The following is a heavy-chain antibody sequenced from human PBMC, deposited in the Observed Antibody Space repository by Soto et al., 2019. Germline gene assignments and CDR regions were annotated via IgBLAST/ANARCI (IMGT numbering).Heavy chain of an antibody. V-gene: IGHV1-69*19. CDR3: ARGSRYCSSTSCYTEAWFDP. D-gene: IGHD2-2*02. Sequence: QVQLVQSGAEVKKPGSSVKVSCKASGGTFSSYAISWVRQAPGQGLEWMGGIIPIFGTANYAQKFQGRVTNTAPESTSTAYMELSSLRYEDTAVYYCARGSRYCSSTSCYTEAWFDPWGQGTLVTVSS. CDR2: IIPIFGTA. J-gene: IGHJ5*02. CDR1: GGTFSSYA.